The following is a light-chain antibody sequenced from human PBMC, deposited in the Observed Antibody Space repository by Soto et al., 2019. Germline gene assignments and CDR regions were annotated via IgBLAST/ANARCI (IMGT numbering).Light chain of an antibody. V-gene: IGKV1-5*03. Sequence: DIQMTQSPSTLSASVGDRVTITCRASQSISSWLAWYQQKPGKAPNLLIYKASSLQSGVPSRFSGSGSGTEFTLTIIFLQPDDCGTYYCQQYNDKWTFGQGTKV. CDR3: QQYNDKWT. CDR2: KAS. J-gene: IGKJ1*01. CDR1: QSISSW.